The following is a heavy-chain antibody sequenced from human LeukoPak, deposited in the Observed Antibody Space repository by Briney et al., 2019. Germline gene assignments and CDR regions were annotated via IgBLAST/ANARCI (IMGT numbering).Heavy chain of an antibody. CDR2: INTYNGNT. D-gene: IGHD5-18*01. CDR1: GYTFTSYG. CDR3: AREIGPRQLHLWGSAFDY. J-gene: IGHJ4*02. Sequence: ASVKVSCRASGYTFTSYGISWVRQAPGQGLEWMGWINTYNGNTNYAQKLQGRVTMIRDTSTSTVYMELSSLSSEDTAVYYCAREIGPRQLHLWGSAFDYWGQGSVVTVSS. V-gene: IGHV1-18*01.